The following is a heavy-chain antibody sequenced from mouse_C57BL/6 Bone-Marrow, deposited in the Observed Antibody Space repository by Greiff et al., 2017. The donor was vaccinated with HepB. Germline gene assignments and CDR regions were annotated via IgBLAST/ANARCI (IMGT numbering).Heavy chain of an antibody. J-gene: IGHJ2*01. Sequence: ESGPGLVKPSQSLSLTCSVTGYSITSGYYWNWIRQFPGNKLEWMGYISYDGSNNYNPSLKNRISITRDTSKNQFFLKLNSVTTEDTATYYCARADGYYDFDYWGQGTTLTVSS. CDR1: GYSITSGYY. D-gene: IGHD2-3*01. CDR2: ISYDGSN. CDR3: ARADGYYDFDY. V-gene: IGHV3-6*01.